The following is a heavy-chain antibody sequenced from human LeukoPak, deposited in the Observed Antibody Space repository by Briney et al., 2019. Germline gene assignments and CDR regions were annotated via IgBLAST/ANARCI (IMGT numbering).Heavy chain of an antibody. V-gene: IGHV4-59*02. CDR1: GGSVSSYH. J-gene: IGHJ3*02. Sequence: SETLSLTCIVSGGSVSSYHWSWVRQPPGEGLEWIAYVHNSGSTNYNPSLKSRAIISVDRPKNQFSLKMNSVTAADTAVYYCVRDWEGFNFDIWGQGTMVTVSS. CDR3: VRDWEGFNFDI. D-gene: IGHD1-26*01. CDR2: VHNSGST.